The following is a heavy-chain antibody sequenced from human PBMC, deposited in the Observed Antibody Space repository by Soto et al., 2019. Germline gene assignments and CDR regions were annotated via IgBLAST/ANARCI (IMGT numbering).Heavy chain of an antibody. J-gene: IGHJ6*02. Sequence: ETLSLTCVVSGGSITSYHWRWIRQFPGKGLEWIAYTSYTGNTNYNPALQSRVTISMDTSKNQLSLKLTSMTAADTAVYYCASRGVVPAAIRPVNYYYGMDVWGQGTTVTVSS. D-gene: IGHD2-2*02. CDR2: TSYTGNT. V-gene: IGHV4-59*01. CDR3: ASRGVVPAAIRPVNYYYGMDV. CDR1: GGSITSYH.